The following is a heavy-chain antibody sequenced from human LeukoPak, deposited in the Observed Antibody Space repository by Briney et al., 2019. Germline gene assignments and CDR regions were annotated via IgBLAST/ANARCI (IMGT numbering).Heavy chain of an antibody. CDR3: ARDPYSSGWYDY. CDR1: GFTFSSYA. CDR2: ISYDGSNK. J-gene: IGHJ4*02. D-gene: IGHD6-19*01. V-gene: IGHV3-30*04. Sequence: GGSLRLSCAASGFTFSSYAMHWVRQAPGKGLEWVAVISYDGSNKYYADSVKGRFTISRDNSKNTLYLQMNSPRAEDTAVYYCARDPYSSGWYDYWGQGTLVTVSS.